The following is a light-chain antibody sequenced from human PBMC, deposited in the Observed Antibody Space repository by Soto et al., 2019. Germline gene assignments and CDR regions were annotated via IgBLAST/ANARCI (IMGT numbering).Light chain of an antibody. V-gene: IGLV2-23*01. CDR2: EGS. J-gene: IGLJ2*01. CDR3: CSSGSSSPYVV. CDR1: SSDVGSYNL. Sequence: QSVLTQPASVSGSPGQSITISCTGTSSDVGSYNLVSWYQHHPGKAPKLMIYEGSKRPPGVSNPFSGSTSGNTSSLTISGLAAEEAADYYCCSSGSSSPYVVFGGGTKVTVL.